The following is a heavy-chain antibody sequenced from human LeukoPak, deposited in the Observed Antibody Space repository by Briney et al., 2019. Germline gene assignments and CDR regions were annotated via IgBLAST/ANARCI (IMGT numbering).Heavy chain of an antibody. V-gene: IGHV3-23*01. CDR3: AKDLMIVVVITLDY. D-gene: IGHD3-22*01. CDR2: ISGSGGST. CDR1: GFTFSSYA. J-gene: IGHJ4*02. Sequence: GGSLRLSCAASGFTFSSYAMSWVRQAPGKGLEWVSAISGSGGSTYYADSVKGRFTISRGNPKNTLYLQMNSLRAEDTAVYYCAKDLMIVVVITLDYWGQGTLVTVSS.